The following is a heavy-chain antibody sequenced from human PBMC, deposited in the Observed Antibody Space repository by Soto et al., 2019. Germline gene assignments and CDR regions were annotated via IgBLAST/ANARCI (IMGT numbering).Heavy chain of an antibody. CDR2: IIPIFGTA. J-gene: IGHJ4*02. CDR3: ARAGAAMGPFDY. Sequence: QVQLVQSGAEVKKPGSSVKVSCKASGGTFSSYAISWVRQAPGQGLEWMGGIIPIFGTANYAQKLQGRVTITADESTSTAYMALSSLRSEDTAVYYCARAGAAMGPFDYWGQGTLVTVSS. V-gene: IGHV1-69*01. D-gene: IGHD5-18*01. CDR1: GGTFSSYA.